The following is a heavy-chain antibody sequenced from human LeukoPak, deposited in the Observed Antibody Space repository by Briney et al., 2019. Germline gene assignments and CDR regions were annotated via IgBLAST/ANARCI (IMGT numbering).Heavy chain of an antibody. D-gene: IGHD6-13*01. V-gene: IGHV1-8*03. CDR1: GYTFTSYD. CDR2: MNPNSGNT. CDR3: ARDSSSWYYYYMDV. Sequence: ASVKVSCKASGYTFTSYDINWVRQATGQRLEWMGWMNPNSGNTGYAQKFQGRVTITRNTSISTAYMELSSLRSEDTAVYYCARDSSSWYYYYMDVWGKGTTVTVSS. J-gene: IGHJ6*03.